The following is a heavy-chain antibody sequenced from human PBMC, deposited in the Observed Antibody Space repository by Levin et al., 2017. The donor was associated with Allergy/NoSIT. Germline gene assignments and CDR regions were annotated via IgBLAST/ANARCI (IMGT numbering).Heavy chain of an antibody. Sequence: GGSLRLSCETSGFTFSDYGIHWVRQAPGKGLDWVAVISYDGRNEFYADSVKGRFTVSRDNSKNTLYLQMNSLRAEDTATYYCVRFRYGSGNYDFYYYGMDVWGQGTTVTVSS. V-gene: IGHV3-30*04. D-gene: IGHD3-10*01. CDR2: ISYDGRNE. CDR3: VRFRYGSGNYDFYYYGMDV. CDR1: GFTFSDYG. J-gene: IGHJ6*02.